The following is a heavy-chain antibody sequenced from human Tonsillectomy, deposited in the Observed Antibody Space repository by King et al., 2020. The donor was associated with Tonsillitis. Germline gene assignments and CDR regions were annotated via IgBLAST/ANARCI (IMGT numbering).Heavy chain of an antibody. Sequence: DVQLVESGGGLVQPGRSLRLSCAASGFTFDGYAMHWVRQAPGKGLEWVSGISWNSGSIGYADSVKGRFIISRDNAKNSLYLQMNSLRAEDTALYYCAKRGIAVAGTDWYFDFWGRGTLVTVSS. CDR2: ISWNSGSI. J-gene: IGHJ2*01. D-gene: IGHD6-13*01. CDR3: AKRGIAVAGTDWYFDF. V-gene: IGHV3-9*01. CDR1: GFTFDGYA.